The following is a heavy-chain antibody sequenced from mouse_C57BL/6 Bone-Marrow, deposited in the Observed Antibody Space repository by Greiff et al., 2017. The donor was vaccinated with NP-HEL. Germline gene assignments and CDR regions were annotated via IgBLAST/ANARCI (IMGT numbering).Heavy chain of an antibody. CDR3: ARHWDRWYYLDY. CDR1: GYTFTSYW. V-gene: IGHV1-72*01. D-gene: IGHD4-1*01. J-gene: IGHJ2*01. CDR2: IDPNSGGT. Sequence: QVQLQQPGAELVKPGASVKLSCKASGYTFTSYWMHWVKPRPGRGLEWIGRIDPNSGGTKYNEKFKSKATLPVDKPSSTAYMQLSSLTSEDSAVYCCARHWDRWYYLDYWGQGTTLTVSS.